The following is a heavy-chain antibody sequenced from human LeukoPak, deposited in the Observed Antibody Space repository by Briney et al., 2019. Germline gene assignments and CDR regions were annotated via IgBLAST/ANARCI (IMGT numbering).Heavy chain of an antibody. CDR3: ARGYCTNGVCYRPYYFDY. D-gene: IGHD2-8*01. Sequence: GGSLRLSCAASGFTFSSYEMNWVRQAPGKGLEWVSYISSSSSYIYYADSVKGRFTISRDNAKNSLYLQMNSLRAEDTAVYYCARGYCTNGVCYRPYYFDYWGQGTLVTVSS. J-gene: IGHJ4*02. CDR2: ISSSSSYI. V-gene: IGHV3-21*05. CDR1: GFTFSSYE.